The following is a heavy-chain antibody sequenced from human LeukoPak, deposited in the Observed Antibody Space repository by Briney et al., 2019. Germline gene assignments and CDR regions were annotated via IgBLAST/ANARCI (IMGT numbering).Heavy chain of an antibody. J-gene: IGHJ6*03. CDR2: IRYDGSNK. CDR1: GFTFSSYG. Sequence: PGGSLRLSCAASGFTFSSYGMHWVRQAPGKGLEWVAFIRYDGSNKYYADSVKGRFTISRDNSKNTLYLQMNSLRAEDTAVYYCANFLAQYGYSSSWYLRPDYYMDVWGKGTTVTVSS. CDR3: ANFLAQYGYSSSWYLRPDYYMDV. V-gene: IGHV3-30*02. D-gene: IGHD6-13*01.